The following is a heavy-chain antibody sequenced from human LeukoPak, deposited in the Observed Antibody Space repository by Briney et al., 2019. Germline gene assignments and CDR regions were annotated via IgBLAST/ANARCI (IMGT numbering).Heavy chain of an antibody. CDR2: INWSSGRI. Sequence: PGGSLRLSCAASGFNFGDFAMNWVRQAPGKGLEWVSSINWSSGRIFYADSVKGRFTISRSNTRNSLYLEINSLRPEDTALYYCTKGSLSLAASAFDSWGQGTPVTVSS. J-gene: IGHJ4*02. V-gene: IGHV3-9*01. CDR1: GFNFGDFA. D-gene: IGHD6-13*01. CDR3: TKGSLSLAASAFDS.